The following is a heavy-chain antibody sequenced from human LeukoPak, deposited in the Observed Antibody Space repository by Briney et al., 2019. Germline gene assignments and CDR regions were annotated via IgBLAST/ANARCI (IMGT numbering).Heavy chain of an antibody. J-gene: IGHJ4*02. CDR2: ISSSGSTI. CDR3: ARGYIVVVPAAIGSTGVDY. CDR1: GFTFSDYY. D-gene: IGHD2-2*01. Sequence: GGSLRLSCAASGFTFSDYYMSWIRQAPGKGLEWVSYISSSGSTIYYADSVKGRFTISRDNAKNSLYLQMNSLRAEDTAVYYCARGYIVVVPAAIGSTGVDYWGQGTLVTVSS. V-gene: IGHV3-11*04.